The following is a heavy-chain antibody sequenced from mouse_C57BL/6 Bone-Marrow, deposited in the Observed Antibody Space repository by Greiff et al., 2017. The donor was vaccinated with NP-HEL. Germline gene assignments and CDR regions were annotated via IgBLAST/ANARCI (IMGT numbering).Heavy chain of an antibody. CDR2: ILPGSGST. CDR1: GYTFTGYW. V-gene: IGHV1-9*01. D-gene: IGHD2-5*01. CDR3: AREVYSNYEYFDV. Sequence: VQLQQSGAELMKPGASVKLSCKATGYTFTGYWIEWVKQRPGHGLEWIGEILPGSGSTNYNEKFKGKATFTADTSSNTAYMQISSLTTEDSAIYYCAREVYSNYEYFDVWGTGTTVTVSS. J-gene: IGHJ1*03.